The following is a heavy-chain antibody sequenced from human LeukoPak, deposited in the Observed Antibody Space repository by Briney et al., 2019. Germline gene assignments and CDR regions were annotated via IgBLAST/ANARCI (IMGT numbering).Heavy chain of an antibody. CDR3: AKDPYAYCGGDCYSDY. V-gene: IGHV3-7*01. Sequence: GGSLRLSCAVSGFTFSNYWMTWVRQTPGKGLEWVASIKQDGSEKYYVDSVKGRFTISRDNAKNSLYLQMNSLRAEDTAVYYCAKDPYAYCGGDCYSDYWGQGTLVTVSS. CDR2: IKQDGSEK. D-gene: IGHD2-21*02. CDR1: GFTFSNYW. J-gene: IGHJ4*02.